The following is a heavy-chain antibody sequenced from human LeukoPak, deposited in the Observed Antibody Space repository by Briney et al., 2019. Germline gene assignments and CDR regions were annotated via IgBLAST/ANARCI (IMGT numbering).Heavy chain of an antibody. J-gene: IGHJ4*02. D-gene: IGHD5-18*01. CDR2: INPNSGGT. Sequence: VSVKVSCKASGYTFTGYYMHWVRQAPGQGLEWMGWINPNSGGTNYAQKFQGRVTMTRDTSISTAYMELSRLRSDDTAVYYCARGGYSYGLYYFDYWGQGTLVTVSS. CDR3: ARGGYSYGLYYFDY. CDR1: GYTFTGYY. V-gene: IGHV1-2*02.